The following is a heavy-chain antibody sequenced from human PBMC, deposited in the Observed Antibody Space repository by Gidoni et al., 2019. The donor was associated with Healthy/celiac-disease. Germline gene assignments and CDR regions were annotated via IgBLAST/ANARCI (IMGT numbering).Heavy chain of an antibody. CDR3: ARVLMGSMVRGVIPANFDY. CDR2: ISSSSSYT. Sequence: QVQLVESGGGLVKPGGSRRLSCAASGFTFSYYYMSWIRQAPGKGLEWVSYISSSSSYTNYADSVKGRFTISRDNAKNSLYLQMNSLRAEDTAVYYCARVLMGSMVRGVIPANFDYWGQGTLVTVSS. D-gene: IGHD3-10*01. J-gene: IGHJ4*02. CDR1: GFTFSYYY. V-gene: IGHV3-11*06.